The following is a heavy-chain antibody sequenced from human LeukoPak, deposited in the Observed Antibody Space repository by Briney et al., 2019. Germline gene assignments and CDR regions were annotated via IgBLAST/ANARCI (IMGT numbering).Heavy chain of an antibody. D-gene: IGHD3-22*01. Sequence: ASVTVSCKVSGYTLTELSMHWVRQAPGKGREWMGGFDPEDGETIYAQKFQGRVTMTEDTSTDTAYMELSSLRSEDTAVYYCATRSGYYIDYWGQGTLVTVSS. J-gene: IGHJ4*02. V-gene: IGHV1-24*01. CDR1: GYTLTELS. CDR2: FDPEDGET. CDR3: ATRSGYYIDY.